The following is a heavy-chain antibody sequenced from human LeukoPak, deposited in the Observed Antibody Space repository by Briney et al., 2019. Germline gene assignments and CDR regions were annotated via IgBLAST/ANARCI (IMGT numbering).Heavy chain of an antibody. Sequence: GGSLRLSCAASGFTFSSYWMSWVRQAPGKGLEWVANIKQDGGEKYYVDSVKGRFTTSRDNAKNSLYLQMNSLRAEDTAVYYCASQYCSSTSCYDLTHFDYWGQGALVTVSS. V-gene: IGHV3-7*01. CDR3: ASQYCSSTSCYDLTHFDY. CDR1: GFTFSSYW. CDR2: IKQDGGEK. J-gene: IGHJ4*02. D-gene: IGHD2-2*01.